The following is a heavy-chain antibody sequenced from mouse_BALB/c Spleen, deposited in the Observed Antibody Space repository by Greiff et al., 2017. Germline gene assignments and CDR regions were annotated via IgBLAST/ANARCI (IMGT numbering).Heavy chain of an antibody. CDR1: GFAFSSYD. Sequence: EVQLQQSGGGLVKPGGSLKLSCAASGFAFSSYDMSWVRQTPEKRLEWVAYISSGGGSTYYPDTVKGRFTISRDNAKNTLYLQMSSLKSEDTAMYYCARSSYGNYFDYWGQGTTLTVSS. D-gene: IGHD2-10*02. V-gene: IGHV5-12-1*01. CDR3: ARSSYGNYFDY. J-gene: IGHJ2*01. CDR2: ISSGGGST.